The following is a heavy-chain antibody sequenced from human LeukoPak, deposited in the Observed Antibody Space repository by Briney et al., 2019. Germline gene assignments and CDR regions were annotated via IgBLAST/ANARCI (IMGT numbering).Heavy chain of an antibody. CDR2: ISAYNGNT. CDR1: GYTFTSYG. J-gene: IGHJ5*02. D-gene: IGHD6-13*01. V-gene: IGHV1-18*01. CDR3: ARDAPRIAAANWFDP. Sequence: ASVKVSCKASGYTFTSYGISRVRPAPGQGGEWMGWISAYNGNTNYAQKLQGRVTMTTDTSTSTAYMELRSLRSDDTAVYYCARDAPRIAAANWFDPWGQGTLVTVSS.